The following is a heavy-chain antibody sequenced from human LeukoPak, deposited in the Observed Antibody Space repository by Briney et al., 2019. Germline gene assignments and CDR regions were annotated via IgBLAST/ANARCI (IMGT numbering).Heavy chain of an antibody. CDR3: ARALYCSSTSCYSSLGY. CDR2: IYYSGST. J-gene: IGHJ4*02. CDR1: GGSISSGDYY. V-gene: IGHV4-30-4*08. D-gene: IGHD2-2*01. Sequence: SETLSLTCTVSGGSISSGDYYWSWIRQPPGKGLEWIGYIYYSGSTYYNPSLKSRVTISVDTSKNQFSLKLSSVTAADTAVYYCARALYCSSTSCYSSLGYWGQGTLVTVSS.